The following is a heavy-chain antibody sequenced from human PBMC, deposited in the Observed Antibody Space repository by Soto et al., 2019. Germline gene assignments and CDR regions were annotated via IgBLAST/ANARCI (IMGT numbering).Heavy chain of an antibody. CDR3: SLDVLVGVEL. J-gene: IGHJ5*02. Sequence: GGALRLSSDASGFTLGSYNMDWVRQAPGKGLEWVSTISSSTTYIYYADSLKGRFATSRDNAINARYLHIARLRPEATGLYYCSLDVLVGVELWCHGTPVTVSS. CDR2: ISSSTTYI. V-gene: IGHV3-21*01. CDR1: GFTLGSYN. D-gene: IGHD2-21*01.